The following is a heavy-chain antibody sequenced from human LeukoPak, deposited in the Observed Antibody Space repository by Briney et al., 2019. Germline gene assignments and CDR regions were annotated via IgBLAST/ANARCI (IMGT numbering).Heavy chain of an antibody. V-gene: IGHV4-59*08. CDR1: GDSISNYF. D-gene: IGHD3-22*01. CDR3: ARPVSYDSSDYTPTY. CDR2: IYYSGST. Sequence: PSETLSLTCTVSGDSISNYFWSWIRQPPGKELEYIGYIYYSGSTNYNPSLKSRVTISADTSKNQLSLKLNSVTAADTAVYYCARPVSYDSSDYTPTYWGQGTLVTVSS. J-gene: IGHJ4*02.